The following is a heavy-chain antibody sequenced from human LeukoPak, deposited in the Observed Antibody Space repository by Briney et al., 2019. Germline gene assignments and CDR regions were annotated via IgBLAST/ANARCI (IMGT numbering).Heavy chain of an antibody. CDR3: ARDGSGYYDTSGYRN. J-gene: IGHJ4*02. Sequence: SETLSLTCTVSGGSISSYYWSWIRQPAGKGLEWIGRIYTSGSTNYNPSLKSRVTISLDTSKNQFSPNLSSVSAADTAVYYCARDGSGYYDTSGYRNWGQGTLVTVSS. CDR1: GGSISSYY. D-gene: IGHD3-22*01. CDR2: IYTSGST. V-gene: IGHV4-4*07.